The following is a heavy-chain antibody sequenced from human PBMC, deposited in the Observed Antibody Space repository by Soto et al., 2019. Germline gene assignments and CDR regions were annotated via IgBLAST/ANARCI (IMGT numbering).Heavy chain of an antibody. Sequence: SVKVSCKASGSTFSGSAVQWVRQARGQRLEWIGWIVVASGSTYFAERFQKRVTMARDLTTNTVYMELSGLRPNDTAVYYCASIGGYTGEDFQGFDFWGQGTMVTVSS. J-gene: IGHJ3*01. D-gene: IGHD5-18*01. CDR1: GSTFSGSA. CDR2: IVVASGST. CDR3: ASIGGYTGEDFQGFDF. V-gene: IGHV1-58*01.